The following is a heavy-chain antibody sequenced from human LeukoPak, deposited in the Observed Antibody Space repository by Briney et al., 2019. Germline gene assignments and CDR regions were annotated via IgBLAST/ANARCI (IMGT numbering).Heavy chain of an antibody. CDR1: GGTFSSYT. CDR3: ARVGTPKLLYYYYYMDV. CDR2: IIPILGIA. Sequence: SVKVSCKASGGTFSSYTISWVRQAPGQGLEWMGRIIPILGIANYAQKFQGRVTITADKSTSTAYMELSSLRSEDTAVYYCARVGTPKLLYYYYYMDVWGKGTTVTVSS. D-gene: IGHD1-1*01. V-gene: IGHV1-69*02. J-gene: IGHJ6*03.